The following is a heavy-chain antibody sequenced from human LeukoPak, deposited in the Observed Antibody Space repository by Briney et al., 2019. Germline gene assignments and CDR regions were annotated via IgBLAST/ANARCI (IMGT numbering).Heavy chain of an antibody. Sequence: ASVKVSCKASGYTFTGYSMHWVRQAPGQGLEWVGWISPNSGGTDYAEKFQGRFTMTRDTPMSTAYMELSGLRSEDTAVYYCARGHPKPFGEPGEYWGQGTLVTVSS. CDR2: ISPNSGGT. CDR1: GYTFTGYS. CDR3: ARGHPKPFGEPGEY. J-gene: IGHJ4*02. V-gene: IGHV1-2*02. D-gene: IGHD3-10*01.